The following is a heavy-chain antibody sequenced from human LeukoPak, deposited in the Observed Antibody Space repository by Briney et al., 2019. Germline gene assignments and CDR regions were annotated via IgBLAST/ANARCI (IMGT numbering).Heavy chain of an antibody. CDR2: IYSGVIT. J-gene: IGHJ4*02. Sequence: GGCLRLSCAASGFTVSSNYMSWVREAPGKGLEWVSVIYSGVITYYADSVKGRFTISRDNSKNTMYLQMNSLRAADTAVYYCARVGSGIQLDYWGQGTLVTVSS. D-gene: IGHD5-18*01. V-gene: IGHV3-66*01. CDR1: GFTVSSNY. CDR3: ARVGSGIQLDY.